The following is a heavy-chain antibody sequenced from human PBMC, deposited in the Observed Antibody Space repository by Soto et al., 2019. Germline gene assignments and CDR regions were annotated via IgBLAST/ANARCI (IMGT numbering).Heavy chain of an antibody. D-gene: IGHD3-16*02. V-gene: IGHV3-66*01. CDR1: GFTVSSNY. CDR3: PRNYTWGSYRSSDAFDI. J-gene: IGHJ3*02. Sequence: EVQLVESGGGLVQPGGSLRLSCAASGFTVSSNYMSWVRQAPGKGLEWVSVIYSGGSTYYADSVKGRFTISRDNSKNTLYLQMNSLRAEDTAVYYCPRNYTWGSYRSSDAFDIWGQGTMVTVSS. CDR2: IYSGGST.